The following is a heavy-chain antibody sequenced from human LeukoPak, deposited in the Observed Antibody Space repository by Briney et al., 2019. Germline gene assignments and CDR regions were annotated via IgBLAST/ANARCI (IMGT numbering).Heavy chain of an antibody. CDR2: ISYDGSNK. J-gene: IGHJ4*02. Sequence: GGSLRLSCEGSGFTFSSYAMHWVRQAPGKGLEWVAVISYDGSNKYYADSVKGRFTISRDNSKNTLYLQMNSLRAEDTAVYYCAREDYFDYWGQGTLVTVSS. CDR1: GFTFSSYA. CDR3: AREDYFDY. V-gene: IGHV3-30-3*01.